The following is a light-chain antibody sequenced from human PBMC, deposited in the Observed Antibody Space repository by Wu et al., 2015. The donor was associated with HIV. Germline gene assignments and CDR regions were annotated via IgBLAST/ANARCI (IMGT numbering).Light chain of an antibody. CDR2: AAS. CDR1: QTINGY. CDR3: QQSYSIPRT. Sequence: DIQMTQSPSSLSASVGDRVTITCRASQTINGYLNWYQQKPGKAPKLLIYAASSVQSGVPSRFSGSGSGTDFTLTISSLQPEDFATYYCQQSYSIPRTFGPGTK. J-gene: IGKJ3*01. V-gene: IGKV1-39*01.